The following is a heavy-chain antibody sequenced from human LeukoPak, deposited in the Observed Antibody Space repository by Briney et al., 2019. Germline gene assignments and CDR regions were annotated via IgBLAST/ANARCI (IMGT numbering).Heavy chain of an antibody. Sequence: ASVKVSCKSSGYTFTRHYMHWVRQAPGQGLEWMGIINPSGDITSYAQKFQGRVIMTRDMSTSADYMELSSLRSEDTAVYYCARDNSMRDTAWWFDPWGQGTLVTVSS. J-gene: IGHJ5*02. CDR3: ARDNSMRDTAWWFDP. CDR1: GYTFTRHY. V-gene: IGHV1-46*01. CDR2: INPSGDIT. D-gene: IGHD2-21*02.